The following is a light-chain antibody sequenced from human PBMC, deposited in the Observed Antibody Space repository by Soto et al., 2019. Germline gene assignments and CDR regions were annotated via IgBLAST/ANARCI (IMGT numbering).Light chain of an antibody. CDR2: KAS. Sequence: DIQMTQSPSTLSGSVGDRVTITCRASQTISSWLAWYQQKPGKAPNLLIYKASTLESGVPSRFSGSGSGTEFTLTISRVQPDDFATYYCQQYKSYPLTFGGGTKVDIK. J-gene: IGKJ4*01. V-gene: IGKV1-5*03. CDR3: QQYKSYPLT. CDR1: QTISSW.